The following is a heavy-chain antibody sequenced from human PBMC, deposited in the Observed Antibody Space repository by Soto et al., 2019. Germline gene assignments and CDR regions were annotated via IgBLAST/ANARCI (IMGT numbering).Heavy chain of an antibody. D-gene: IGHD6-6*01. CDR3: ARDFATLGSSSTFFDY. J-gene: IGHJ4*02. CDR1: GFTFSSYG. CDR2: IWYDGSNK. Sequence: GGSLRLSCAASGFTFSSYGMHWVRQAPGKGLEWVAVIWYDGSNKYYADSVKGRFTISRDNSKNTLYLQMNSLRAEDTAVYYCARDFATLGSSSTFFDYWGQGTLVTVSS. V-gene: IGHV3-33*01.